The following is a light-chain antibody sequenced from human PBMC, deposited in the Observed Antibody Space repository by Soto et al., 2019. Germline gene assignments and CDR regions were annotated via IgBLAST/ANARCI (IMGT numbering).Light chain of an antibody. J-gene: IGKJ1*01. CDR2: GAS. CDR1: RIVSSN. Sequence: EKVVKHSPVTVSVSQRERATHSCRASRIVSSNLAWYQQKPGQAPRLLIYGASTRATGIPARFSGSGSGTEFTLTISSLQPEDFATYYCQHYNSYSEAFGQVTKV. CDR3: QHYNSYSEA. V-gene: IGKV3-15*01.